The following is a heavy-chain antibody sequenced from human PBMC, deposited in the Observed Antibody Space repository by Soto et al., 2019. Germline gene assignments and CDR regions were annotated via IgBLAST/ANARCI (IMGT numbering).Heavy chain of an antibody. Sequence: GGSLRLSCVASGFTFSIYSMNWVRQAPGKGLEWVSYISSSSSTIYYADSVKGRFTISRDNAKNSLYLQINSLRVEDTAVYYCARGLYTNGWYMDRFDFWGQGTLVTVSS. CDR2: ISSSSSTI. CDR1: GFTFSIYS. CDR3: ARGLYTNGWYMDRFDF. J-gene: IGHJ4*02. D-gene: IGHD6-19*01. V-gene: IGHV3-48*01.